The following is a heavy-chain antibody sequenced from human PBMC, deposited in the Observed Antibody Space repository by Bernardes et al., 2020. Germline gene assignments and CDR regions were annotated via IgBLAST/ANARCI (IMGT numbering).Heavy chain of an antibody. CDR1: GASISSSSYY. D-gene: IGHD3-10*01. CDR3: TAEWELLGQIDD. Sequence: SETLSLTCIVSGASISSSSYYWGWIRQPPGKGLEWIGSIYYSGKTYYKPSLKSRVTISVDTSKNQFSLKLRSVTAADTAVYYCTAEWELLGQIDDWGQGTLVTVSS. V-gene: IGHV4-39*01. CDR2: IYYSGKT. J-gene: IGHJ4*02.